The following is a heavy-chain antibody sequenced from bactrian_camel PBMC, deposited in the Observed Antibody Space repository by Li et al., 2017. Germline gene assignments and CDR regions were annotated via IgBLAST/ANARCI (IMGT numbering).Heavy chain of an antibody. CDR2: ITTDSRNS. Sequence: VQLVESGGGSVQAGGSLRLSCAASGYTYSITCMGWFRQAPGKGREGVATITTDSRNSFYADSVEGRFTLSLDTAKKMVYLQMNSLKPEDTAMYYCAAGDRSYGDSCRDKFWGQGTQVTVS. J-gene: IGHJ4*01. D-gene: IGHD6*01. CDR1: GYTYSITC. CDR3: AAGDRSYGDSCRDKF. V-gene: IGHV3S40*01.